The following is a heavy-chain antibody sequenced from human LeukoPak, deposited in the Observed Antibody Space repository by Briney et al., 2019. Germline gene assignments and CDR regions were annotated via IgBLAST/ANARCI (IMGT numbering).Heavy chain of an antibody. J-gene: IGHJ3*02. D-gene: IGHD3-22*01. CDR1: EFTLSDYY. Sequence: GGSLRLSCAASEFTLSDYYMTWIRQAPGKGLEWLSHISKSGSTTYYADSVKGRFTISRDNPKNSLYLQMNSLRADDTAVYYCARNTYYYGSSGDAFDIWGQGTMVTVSS. V-gene: IGHV3-11*01. CDR2: ISKSGSTT. CDR3: ARNTYYYGSSGDAFDI.